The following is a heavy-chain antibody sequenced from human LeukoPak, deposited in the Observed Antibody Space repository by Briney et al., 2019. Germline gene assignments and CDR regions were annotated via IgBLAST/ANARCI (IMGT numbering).Heavy chain of an antibody. V-gene: IGHV3-23*01. J-gene: IGHJ4*02. CDR3: ARGQYYYDSSGYYHRYYFDS. D-gene: IGHD3-22*01. CDR2: ISGSGGST. CDR1: GFTFSSYA. Sequence: GGSLRLSCAASGFTFSSYAMSWVRQAPGKGLEWVSAISGSGGSTYYADSVKGRFTISRDNSKNTLYLQMNSLRAEDTAVYYCARGQYYYDSSGYYHRYYFDSWGQGTLVTVSS.